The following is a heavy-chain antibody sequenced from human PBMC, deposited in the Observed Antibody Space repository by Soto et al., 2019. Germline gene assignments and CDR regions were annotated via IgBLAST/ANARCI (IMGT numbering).Heavy chain of an antibody. V-gene: IGHV3-33*01. CDR1: GFTFSSYG. Sequence: QVQLVESGGGVVQPGRSLRLSCAASGFTFSSYGMHWVRQAPGKGLEWVAVIWYDGSNKYYADSVKGRFTISRDNSKNTLYLQMNSLRAEDTAVYYCARGSGGLLWFGEYNNDAFDIWGQGTMVTVSS. J-gene: IGHJ3*02. CDR2: IWYDGSNK. CDR3: ARGSGGLLWFGEYNNDAFDI. D-gene: IGHD3-10*01.